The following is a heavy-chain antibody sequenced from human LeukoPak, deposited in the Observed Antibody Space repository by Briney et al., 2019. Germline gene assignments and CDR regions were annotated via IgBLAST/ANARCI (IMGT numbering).Heavy chain of an antibody. D-gene: IGHD5-24*01. CDR3: ARDEVEMATIA. CDR1: GGTFSSYA. V-gene: IGHV1-69*04. J-gene: IGHJ5*02. CDR2: IIPILGIA. Sequence: SVKVSCKASGGTFSSYAISWVRQAPGQGLEWMGRIIPILGIANYAQKFQGRVTITADKSTSTAYMELSSLRSEDTAVYYCARDEVEMATIAWGQGTLVTVSP.